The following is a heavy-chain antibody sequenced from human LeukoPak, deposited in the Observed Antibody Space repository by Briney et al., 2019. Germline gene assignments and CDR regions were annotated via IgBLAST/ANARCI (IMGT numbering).Heavy chain of an antibody. CDR1: GFTFSSYS. J-gene: IGHJ6*04. Sequence: PGGSLRLSCAASGFTFSSYSMNWVRQAPGKGLEWVSSISSSSSYIYYADSVKGQFTISRDNAKNTVYLQMNSLRAEDTAVYYCARGYDILTGHWDVWGKGTTVTVSS. D-gene: IGHD3-9*01. V-gene: IGHV3-21*01. CDR3: ARGYDILTGHWDV. CDR2: ISSSSSYI.